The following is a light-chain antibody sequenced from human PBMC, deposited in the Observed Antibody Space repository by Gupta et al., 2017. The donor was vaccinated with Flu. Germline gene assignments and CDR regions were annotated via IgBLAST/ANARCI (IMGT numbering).Light chain of an antibody. Sequence: DTLSFSPGERATLSCRASKAINDNYLAWYQQRPGQAPRLLIYGASNRATGIPDRFSGSGSGTDFTLSINGLKSEDFAVYYCQQYGNTPRTFGQGTRLDTK. CDR1: KAINDNY. J-gene: IGKJ2*01. CDR2: GAS. V-gene: IGKV3-20*01. CDR3: QQYGNTPRT.